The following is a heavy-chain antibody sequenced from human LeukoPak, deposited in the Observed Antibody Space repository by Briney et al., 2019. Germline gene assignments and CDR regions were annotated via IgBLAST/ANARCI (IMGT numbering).Heavy chain of an antibody. CDR3: AAYGGNSVCPG. D-gene: IGHD4-23*01. CDR2: IYYSGST. Sequence: SETLSLTCTVSGGSISSYYWSWIRQPPGKGLEWIGYIYYSGSTNYNPSLKSRVTISVDTSKNQFSLKLSSVTAADTAVYYCAAYGGNSVCPGWGQGTLVTVSS. CDR1: GGSISSYY. V-gene: IGHV4-59*01. J-gene: IGHJ4*02.